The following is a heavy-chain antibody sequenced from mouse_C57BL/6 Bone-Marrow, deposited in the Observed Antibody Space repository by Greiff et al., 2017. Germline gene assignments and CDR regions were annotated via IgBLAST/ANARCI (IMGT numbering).Heavy chain of an antibody. CDR3: ATRGYDYDWFAY. J-gene: IGHJ3*01. V-gene: IGHV5-2*01. D-gene: IGHD2-4*01. Sequence: EVHLVESGGGLVQPGASLKLSCESNEYEFPSYDMSWVRKTPEKRLELVAAINSDGGSTYYPDTMERRFIISRDNTKKTLYLQMSSLRSEDTALYYCATRGYDYDWFAYWGQGTLVTVSA. CDR2: INSDGGST. CDR1: EYEFPSYD.